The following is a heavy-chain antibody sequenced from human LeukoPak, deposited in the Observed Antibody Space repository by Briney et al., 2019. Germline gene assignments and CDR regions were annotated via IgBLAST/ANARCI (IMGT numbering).Heavy chain of an antibody. CDR3: ARGSRELYYFDY. J-gene: IGHJ4*02. Sequence: SETLSLTCTVSGGSTSSGDYYWSWIRQPPGKGLEWIGYIYYSGSTKYNPSLKSRVTISVDASKTQFSLKLNSVTAADTAVYYCARGSRELYYFDYWGQGTLVTVSS. D-gene: IGHD1-7*01. V-gene: IGHV4-61*08. CDR2: IYYSGST. CDR1: GGSTSSGDYY.